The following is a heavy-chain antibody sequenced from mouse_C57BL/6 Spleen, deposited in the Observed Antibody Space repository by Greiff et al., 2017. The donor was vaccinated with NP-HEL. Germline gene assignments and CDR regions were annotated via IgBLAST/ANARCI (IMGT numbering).Heavy chain of an antibody. Sequence: VQLQQSGPELVKPGASVKISCKASGYTFTDYYINWVKQRPGQGLEWIGWIFPGSGSTYYNEKFKGKATLTVDKSSSTAYMLLSSLTSEDSAVYFCASYYGSSFGAMDYWGQGTSVTVSS. CDR1: GYTFTDYY. D-gene: IGHD1-1*01. J-gene: IGHJ4*01. CDR3: ASYYGSSFGAMDY. CDR2: IFPGSGST. V-gene: IGHV1-75*01.